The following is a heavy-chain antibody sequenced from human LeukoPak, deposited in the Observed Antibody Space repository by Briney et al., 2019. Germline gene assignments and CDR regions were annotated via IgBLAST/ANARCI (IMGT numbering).Heavy chain of an antibody. V-gene: IGHV3-21*01. CDR3: ARDMFCSGGSCNYWYFDL. CDR2: ICSGGSYI. D-gene: IGHD2-15*01. Sequence: PGGSLRLSCAASGFTFSSYSMNWVRQAPGKGLEWVSSICSGGSYIYYADSMKGRFTISRDNAKNSMYLQMNSLRAEDTDVYYCARDMFCSGGSCNYWYFDLWGRGTLVTVSS. CDR1: GFTFSSYS. J-gene: IGHJ2*01.